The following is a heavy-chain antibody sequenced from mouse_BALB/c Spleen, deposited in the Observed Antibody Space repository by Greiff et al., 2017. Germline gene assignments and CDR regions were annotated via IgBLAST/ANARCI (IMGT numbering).Heavy chain of an antibody. J-gene: IGHJ4*01. CDR1: GFTFSSYG. V-gene: IGHV5-6-3*01. CDR2: INSNGGST. CDR3: ARESMTPYAMDY. Sequence: EVKLVESGGGLVQPGGSLKLSCAASGFTFSSYGMSWVRQTPDKRLELVATINSNGGSTYYPDSVKGRFTISRDNAKNTLYLQMSSLKSEDTAMYYCARESMTPYAMDYWGQGTSVTVSS. D-gene: IGHD2-10*02.